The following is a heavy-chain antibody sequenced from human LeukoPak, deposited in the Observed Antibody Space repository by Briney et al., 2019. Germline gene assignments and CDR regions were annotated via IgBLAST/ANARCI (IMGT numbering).Heavy chain of an antibody. CDR1: GFTFSSYA. D-gene: IGHD3-10*01. V-gene: IGHV3-30-3*01. J-gene: IGHJ2*01. CDR3: ARGEGSGSYYNRLYSDL. Sequence: PGGSLRLSCAASGFTFSSYAMHWVRQAPGKGLEWVAVISYDGSNKYYADSVKGRFTISRDNSKNTLYLQMNSLRAEDTAVYYCARGEGSGSYYNRLYSDLWGRGTLVTVSS. CDR2: ISYDGSNK.